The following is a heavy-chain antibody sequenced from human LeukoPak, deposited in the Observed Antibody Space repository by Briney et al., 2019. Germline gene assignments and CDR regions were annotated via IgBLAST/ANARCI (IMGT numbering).Heavy chain of an antibody. CDR1: GDTFTGYY. J-gene: IGHJ4*02. V-gene: IGHV1-2*02. D-gene: IGHD3-22*01. CDR3: ARDLAVSYYYDSSGYPNDY. Sequence: ASVKVSCKASGDTFTGYYMHWVRQAPGQGLEWMGWINPNCGGTNYAQKFQGRVTMTRDTSISTAYMELSRLRSDDTAVYYCARDLAVSYYYDSSGYPNDYWGQGTLVTVSS. CDR2: INPNCGGT.